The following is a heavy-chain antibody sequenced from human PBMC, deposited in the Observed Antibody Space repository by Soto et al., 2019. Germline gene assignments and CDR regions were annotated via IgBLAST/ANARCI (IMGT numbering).Heavy chain of an antibody. CDR3: ARGGLLKLRLGELSLYY. Sequence: QVQLVESGGGVVQPGRSLRLSCAASGFTFSSYGMHWVRQAPGKGLEWVAVIWYDGSNKYYADSVKGRFTISRDNSKNTLYLQMNSLRAEDTAVYYCARGGLLKLRLGELSLYYWGQGTLVTVSS. D-gene: IGHD3-16*02. J-gene: IGHJ4*02. V-gene: IGHV3-30*19. CDR2: IWYDGSNK. CDR1: GFTFSSYG.